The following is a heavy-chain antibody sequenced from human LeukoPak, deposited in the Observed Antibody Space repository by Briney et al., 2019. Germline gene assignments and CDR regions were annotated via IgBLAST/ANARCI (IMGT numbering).Heavy chain of an antibody. D-gene: IGHD2-2*01. CDR3: ARERRGYCSSTSCSWFDP. CDR2: ISSSGSTI. J-gene: IGHJ5*02. V-gene: IGHV3-11*04. CDR1: GFTFSDYY. Sequence: AGGSLRLSCAASGFTFSDYYMSWIRQAPGKGLEWVSYISSSGSTIYYADSVKGRFTISRDNVKNSLYLQMNSLRAEDTAVYYCARERRGYCSSTSCSWFDPWGQGTLVTVSS.